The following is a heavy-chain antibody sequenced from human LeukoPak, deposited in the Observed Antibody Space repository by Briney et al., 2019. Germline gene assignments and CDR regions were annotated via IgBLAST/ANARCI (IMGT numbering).Heavy chain of an antibody. CDR1: GYTFTSYG. CDR3: ARDPYYYDSSGYYNDAFDI. Sequence: ASVKVSCKASGYTFTSYGISWVRQAPGQGLEWMGWISAYNGNTNYAQKLQGRVTMTTDTSTSTAYMELRSLRSDDTAVYYCARDPYYYDSSGYYNDAFDIWGPGTMVTVSS. J-gene: IGHJ3*02. CDR2: ISAYNGNT. D-gene: IGHD3-22*01. V-gene: IGHV1-18*01.